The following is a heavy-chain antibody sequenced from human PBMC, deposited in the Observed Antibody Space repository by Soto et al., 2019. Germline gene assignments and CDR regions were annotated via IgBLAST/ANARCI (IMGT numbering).Heavy chain of an antibody. CDR3: AGEKDYEHDAFDI. CDR2: ISSSSSTI. Sequence: EVQLVESGGGLVQPGGSLRLSCAASGFTFSSYSMNWVRQAPGKGLEWVSYISSSSSTIYYADSVKGRFTISRDNAKNTLYLQMNSLRDEDTAVYYCAGEKDYEHDAFDIWGQGTMVTVSS. J-gene: IGHJ3*02. D-gene: IGHD4-17*01. V-gene: IGHV3-48*02. CDR1: GFTFSSYS.